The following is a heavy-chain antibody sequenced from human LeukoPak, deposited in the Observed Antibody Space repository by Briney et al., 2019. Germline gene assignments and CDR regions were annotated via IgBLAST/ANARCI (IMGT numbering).Heavy chain of an antibody. CDR2: INHSGST. CDR3: ARVNWNYWFDP. V-gene: IGHV4-34*01. CDR1: GGSFSGYY. J-gene: IGHJ5*02. D-gene: IGHD1-1*01. Sequence: SETLSLTCAVYGGSFSGYYWSWIRQPPGKGLEWIGEINHSGSTNYNPSLKSRVTMSVDTSKNQFSLKLSSVTAADTAVYYCARVNWNYWFDPWGQGTLVTVSS.